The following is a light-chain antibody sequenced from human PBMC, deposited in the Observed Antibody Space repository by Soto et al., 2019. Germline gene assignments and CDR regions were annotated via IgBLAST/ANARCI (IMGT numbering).Light chain of an antibody. V-gene: IGLV1-40*01. CDR3: QSYDNSLSEVV. Sequence: SVLTQPPSVSGAPGQRVTISCTGSSSNFGAGYDVHWYQQLPGTAPKLLIYANSDRPSGVPDRFSGSKSGTSASLAITGLQAEDEADYYCQSYDNSLSEVVFGGGTKLTVL. CDR1: SSNFGAGYD. CDR2: ANS. J-gene: IGLJ2*01.